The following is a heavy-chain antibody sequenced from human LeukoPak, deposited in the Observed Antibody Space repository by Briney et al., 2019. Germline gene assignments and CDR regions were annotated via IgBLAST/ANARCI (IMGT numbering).Heavy chain of an antibody. CDR3: ARHEGYSSSAEVY. CDR2: IDPSDAYT. J-gene: IGHJ4*02. CDR1: GYSFTSYW. Sequence: KPGESLRISCKGSGYSFTSYWISWVRQMPGKGLEWMGRIDPSDAYTNYSPSFQGHVTISSDKSIKTAYLQWSSPKASDTAMYYCARHEGYSSSAEVYWGQGALVTVSS. V-gene: IGHV5-10-1*01. D-gene: IGHD6-13*01.